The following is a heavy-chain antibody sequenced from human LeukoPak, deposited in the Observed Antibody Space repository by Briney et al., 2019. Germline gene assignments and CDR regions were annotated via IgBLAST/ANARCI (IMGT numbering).Heavy chain of an antibody. V-gene: IGHV4-34*01. CDR1: GGSFSGYY. CDR2: INHSGST. CDR3: ARKASIRGGFH. Sequence: PSETLSLTCAVYGGSFSGYYWSWLRQPPGKGLEWIGEINHSGSTNNNPSLKSRITISVDTSKNQFSLQLISVTAADTAVYYCARKASIRGGFHWGQGTLVTVSS. J-gene: IGHJ4*02. D-gene: IGHD2-2*01.